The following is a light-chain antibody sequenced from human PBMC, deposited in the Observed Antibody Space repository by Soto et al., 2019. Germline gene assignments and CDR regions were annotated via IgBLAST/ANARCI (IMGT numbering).Light chain of an antibody. V-gene: IGLV2-11*01. Sequence: QSVLTQPRSVSGSPGQSVTISCTGSSSDVGGYNYVSWYQQHPGKAPKVMIYNVSKRPSGVPDRFSGSKSGNTASLTISGLQTEDEADYYCGSYAGSYTWVFGGGTKLTVL. CDR1: SSDVGGYNY. CDR3: GSYAGSYTWV. J-gene: IGLJ3*02. CDR2: NVS.